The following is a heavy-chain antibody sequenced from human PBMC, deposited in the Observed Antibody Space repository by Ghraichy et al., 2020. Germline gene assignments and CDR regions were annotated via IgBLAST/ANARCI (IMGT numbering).Heavy chain of an antibody. CDR2: VYHSGHT. CDR1: GFSINTGFY. V-gene: IGHV4-38-2*01. Sequence: SETLSLTCDVSGFSINTGFYWGWVRQAPGKGLEWIGSVYHSGHTYYNPSLKSRVTISQDPSKNQFSLKMTSVTGADTAVYYCARMHYDSSLAVRPLDHWGQGTLVTVSS. D-gene: IGHD6-6*01. J-gene: IGHJ4*02. CDR3: ARMHYDSSLAVRPLDH.